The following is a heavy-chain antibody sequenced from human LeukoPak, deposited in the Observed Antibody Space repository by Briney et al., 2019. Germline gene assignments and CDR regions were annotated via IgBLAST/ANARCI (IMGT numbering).Heavy chain of an antibody. CDR2: ISSSATYI. CDR3: ARDWSGEVY. CDR1: GFIFSSYS. V-gene: IGHV3-21*01. J-gene: IGHJ4*02. Sequence: KPGGSLRLSCAASGFIFSSYSMSWVRQAPGKGLEWVSSISSSATYIYYADSVKGRFTISRDDAKNSLYLQMNSLRAEDTALYYCARDWSGEVYWGQGTLVTVSS. D-gene: IGHD3-3*01.